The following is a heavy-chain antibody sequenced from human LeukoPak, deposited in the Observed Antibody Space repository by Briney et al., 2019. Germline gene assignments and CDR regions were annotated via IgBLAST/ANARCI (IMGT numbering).Heavy chain of an antibody. V-gene: IGHV3-23*01. D-gene: IGHD3-3*01. CDR2: ISGSGGST. J-gene: IGHJ4*02. CDR1: GFTFSSYA. Sequence: GGSLRLSCAASGFTFSSYAMSWVRQAPGKGLEWVSAISGSGGSTYYADSVKGRFTISRDNSKNTLYLQMNSLRAEDTAVYYCAKDPSFWSGYPYYFDYWGQGTLVTVPS. CDR3: AKDPSFWSGYPYYFDY.